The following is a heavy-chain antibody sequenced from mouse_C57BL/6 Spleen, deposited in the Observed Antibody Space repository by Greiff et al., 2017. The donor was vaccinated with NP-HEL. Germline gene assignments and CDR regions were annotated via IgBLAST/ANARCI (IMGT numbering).Heavy chain of an antibody. D-gene: IGHD2-4*01. CDR3: AREIYYDYDGEAY. Sequence: EVKLVESGGGLVKPGGSLKLSCAASGFTFSSYAMSWVRQTPEKRLEWVATISDGGSYTYYPDNVKGRITISRDNAKNNLYLQMSHLKSEDTAMYYCAREIYYDYDGEAYWGQGTLVTVSA. CDR1: GFTFSSYA. V-gene: IGHV5-4*01. J-gene: IGHJ3*01. CDR2: ISDGGSYT.